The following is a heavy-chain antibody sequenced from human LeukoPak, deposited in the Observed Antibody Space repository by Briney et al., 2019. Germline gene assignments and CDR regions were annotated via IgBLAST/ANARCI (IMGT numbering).Heavy chain of an antibody. CDR1: GFTFNDYG. CDR3: AYMAVAGPTFDY. V-gene: IGHV3-20*04. Sequence: PGGSLRLSCAASGFTFNDYGMSWVRQAPGKGLEWVSGINWNGGSTGYADSVKGRFTISRDNAKNSLYLQMNSLRAEDTAVYYCAYMAVAGPTFDYWGQGTLVTVSS. J-gene: IGHJ4*02. CDR2: INWNGGST. D-gene: IGHD6-19*01.